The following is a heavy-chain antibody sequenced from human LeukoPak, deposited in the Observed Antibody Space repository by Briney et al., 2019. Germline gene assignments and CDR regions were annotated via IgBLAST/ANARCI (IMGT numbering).Heavy chain of an antibody. CDR3: ARGSTGDFWSGYYLGPRNYYYYMDV. D-gene: IGHD3-3*01. Sequence: ASVKVSCKASGYTFTSYDINWVRQATGQGLEWMGWMNPNSGNTGYAQKFQGRVTMTRNTSISTAYMELSSLRSEDTAVYYCARGSTGDFWSGYYLGPRNYYYYMDVWGKGTTVTVSS. CDR1: GYTFTSYD. V-gene: IGHV1-8*01. J-gene: IGHJ6*03. CDR2: MNPNSGNT.